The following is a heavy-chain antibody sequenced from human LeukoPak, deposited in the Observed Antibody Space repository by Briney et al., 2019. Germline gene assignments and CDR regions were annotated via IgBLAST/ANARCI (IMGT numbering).Heavy chain of an antibody. CDR2: INHSGST. V-gene: IGHV4-34*01. CDR3: ARAGFYYGMDV. Sequence: SETLFLTCAVYGGSFSGYYWSWIRQPPGKGLEWIGEINHSGSTNYNPSLKSRVTISVDTSKNQFPLKLSSVTAADTAVYYCARAGFYYGMDVWGQGTTVTVSS. CDR1: GGSFSGYY. J-gene: IGHJ6*02.